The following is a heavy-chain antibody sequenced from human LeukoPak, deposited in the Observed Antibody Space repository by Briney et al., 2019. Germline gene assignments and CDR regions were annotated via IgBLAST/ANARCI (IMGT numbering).Heavy chain of an antibody. CDR3: ARRSSRGGFFDL. V-gene: IGHV3-74*01. CDR1: GFTFTSYW. CDR2: SNRDGSST. J-gene: IGHJ2*01. D-gene: IGHD3-10*01. Sequence: GGSLRLSWAASGFTFTSYWMHWVRQAPGKGPVWVSRSNRDGSSTNYADSVKGRFTISRDNAKNTLYLQMNSLRAEDTAVDYCARRSSRGGFFDLWGRGTQVTVSS.